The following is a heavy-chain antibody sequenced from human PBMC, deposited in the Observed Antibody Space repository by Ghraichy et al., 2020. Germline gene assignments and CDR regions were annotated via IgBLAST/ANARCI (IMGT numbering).Heavy chain of an antibody. D-gene: IGHD1-7*01. Sequence: GGSLRLSCAASGFTFSSYSMNWVRQAPGKGLEWVSSISSSSSYIYYADSVKGRFTISRDNAKNSLYLQMNSLRAEDSAVYYCARAMYNWNYLTYYYYGMDVWGQGTTVTVSS. V-gene: IGHV3-21*01. CDR1: GFTFSSYS. J-gene: IGHJ6*02. CDR3: ARAMYNWNYLTYYYYGMDV. CDR2: ISSSSSYI.